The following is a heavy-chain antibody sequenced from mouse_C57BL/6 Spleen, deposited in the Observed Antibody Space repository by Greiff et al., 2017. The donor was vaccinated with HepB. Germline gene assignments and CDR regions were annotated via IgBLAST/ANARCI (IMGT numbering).Heavy chain of an antibody. V-gene: IGHV1-54*01. Sequence: VQLQQSGAELVRPGTSVKVSCKASGYAFTNYLIEWVKQRPGQGLEWIGVINPGSGGTNYNEKFKGKATLTADKSSSTAYMQLSSLTSEDSAVYFCARAETTVYYAMDYWGQGTSVTVSS. D-gene: IGHD1-1*01. CDR2: INPGSGGT. CDR1: GYAFTNYL. J-gene: IGHJ4*01. CDR3: ARAETTVYYAMDY.